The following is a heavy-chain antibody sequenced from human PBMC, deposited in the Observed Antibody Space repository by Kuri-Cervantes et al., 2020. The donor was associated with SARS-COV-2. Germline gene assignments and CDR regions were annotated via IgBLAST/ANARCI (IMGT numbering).Heavy chain of an antibody. CDR2: IKQDGSEK. V-gene: IGHV3-7*01. CDR1: GFTFSSYW. Sequence: ETLSLTCAASGFTFSSYWMSWVRQAPGKGLEWVANIKQDGSEKYYVDSVKGRFTISRDNAKNSLYLQMNSLRAEDTAVYYCASRRGYYHDISGYYYFDYWGQGTLVTVSS. D-gene: IGHD3-22*01. J-gene: IGHJ4*02. CDR3: ASRRGYYHDISGYYYFDY.